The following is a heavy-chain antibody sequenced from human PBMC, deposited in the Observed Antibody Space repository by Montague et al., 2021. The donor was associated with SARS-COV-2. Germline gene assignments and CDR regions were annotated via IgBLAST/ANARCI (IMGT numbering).Heavy chain of an antibody. J-gene: IGHJ5*02. D-gene: IGHD1-1*01. CDR1: GGSISSRSHY. CDR2: IYYIGTT. CDR3: ARGATTGPGIWFDP. Sequence: SETLSLTCSVSGGSISSRSHYWGWIRQPPGKGLECVGSIYYIGTTFYNPSLKSRLAISIDTSKNQFSLKVTSVTAADTGVCYCARGATTGPGIWFDPWGQGTLVTVSS. V-gene: IGHV4-39*01.